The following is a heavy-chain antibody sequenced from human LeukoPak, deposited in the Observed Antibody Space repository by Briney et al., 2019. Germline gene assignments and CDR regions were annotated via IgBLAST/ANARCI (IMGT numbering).Heavy chain of an antibody. CDR1: GFTFSSYA. CDR3: GREGVYYYDSSGYRFFDY. CDR2: ISGSGGST. D-gene: IGHD3-22*01. J-gene: IGHJ4*02. V-gene: IGHV3-23*01. Sequence: GGSLRLSCAASGFTFSSYAMSWVRQAPGKGPQWVSAISGSGGSTYYADSVKGRFTISRDNSKNTLYLQMNSLRAEDTAVYYCGREGVYYYDSSGYRFFDYWGQGTLVTVSS.